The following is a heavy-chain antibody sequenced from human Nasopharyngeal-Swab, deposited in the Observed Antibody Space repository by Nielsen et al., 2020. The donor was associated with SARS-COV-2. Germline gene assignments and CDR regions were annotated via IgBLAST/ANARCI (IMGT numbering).Heavy chain of an antibody. D-gene: IGHD1-26*01. Sequence: GESLKISCAASGFTFSSYAMHWVRQAPGKGLEWVAVISYDGSNKYYADSVKGRFTISRDNSKNTLYLQMNSLRAEDTAVYYCARDRGVGSYSDALEFWGQGSLVTVSS. J-gene: IGHJ4*02. V-gene: IGHV3-30*04. CDR1: GFTFSSYA. CDR3: ARDRGVGSYSDALEF. CDR2: ISYDGSNK.